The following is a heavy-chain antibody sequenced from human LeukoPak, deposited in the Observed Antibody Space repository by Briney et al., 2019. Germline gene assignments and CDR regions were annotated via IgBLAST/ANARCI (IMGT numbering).Heavy chain of an antibody. CDR2: ISWNSGSI. D-gene: IGHD3-10*01. CDR3: AREGEGTMARGAFDI. CDR1: GFTFDDYA. J-gene: IGHJ3*02. Sequence: PGRSLRLSCAASGFTFDDYAMHWVRQAPGQGLEWVSGISWNSGSIGYADSVKGRFTISRDNAKNSLYLQMNSLRAEDTAVYYCAREGEGTMARGAFDIWGQGTMVTVSS. V-gene: IGHV3-9*01.